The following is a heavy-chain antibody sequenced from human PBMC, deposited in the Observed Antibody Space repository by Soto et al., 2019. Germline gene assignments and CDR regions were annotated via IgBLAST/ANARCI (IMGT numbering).Heavy chain of an antibody. CDR3: AKDNSPMATTYYFDY. Sequence: EVQLVESGGGLVQPGRSLRLSCAASGFTFDDYAMHWVRQAPGKCLEWVSGISCNSSSIGYAGSVKGRFTISRDNAKNSLYLQMNSLRAEDTAFYYCAKDNSPMATTYYFDYWGQGTLVTVSS. CDR1: GFTFDDYA. V-gene: IGHV3-9*01. CDR2: ISCNSSSI. J-gene: IGHJ4*02. D-gene: IGHD5-18*01.